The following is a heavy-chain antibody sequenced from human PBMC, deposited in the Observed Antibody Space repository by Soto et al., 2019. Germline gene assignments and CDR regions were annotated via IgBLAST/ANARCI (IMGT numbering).Heavy chain of an antibody. CDR3: ARVEQLEPYFDY. Sequence: SETLSLTCTVSGGSISSGDYYWSWIRQPPGKGLEWIGYIYYSGSTYYNPSLKSRVTISVDTSKNQFSLKLSSVTAADKAVYYCARVEQLEPYFDYWGQGTLVTVSS. D-gene: IGHD6-6*01. CDR2: IYYSGST. V-gene: IGHV4-30-4*01. CDR1: GGSISSGDYY. J-gene: IGHJ4*02.